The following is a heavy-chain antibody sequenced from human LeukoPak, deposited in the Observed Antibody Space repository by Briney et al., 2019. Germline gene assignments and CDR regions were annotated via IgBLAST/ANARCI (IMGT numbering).Heavy chain of an antibody. CDR1: GGSFSGYY. CDR2: INHSEST. D-gene: IGHD5-18*01. J-gene: IGHJ4*02. Sequence: SETLSLTRAVYGGSFSGYYWSWIRQPPGKGLEWIGEINHSESTNYNPSLKSRVTISVDTSKNQFSLKLSSVTAADTAVYYCARGRAVWIQLWLWDYWGQGTLVIVSS. CDR3: ARGRAVWIQLWLWDY. V-gene: IGHV4-34*01.